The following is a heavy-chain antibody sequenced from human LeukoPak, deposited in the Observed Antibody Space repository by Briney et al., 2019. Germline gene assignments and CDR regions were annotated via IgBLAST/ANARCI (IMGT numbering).Heavy chain of an antibody. CDR2: IIPIFGTA. V-gene: IGHV1-69*05. CDR3: ARSTGDFGVVDLLFNWFDP. J-gene: IGHJ5*02. Sequence: ASVKVSCKASGGTFSSYAISWVRQAPGQGLEWMGGIIPIFGTANYAQKFQGRVTITTDESTSTAYMELSSLRSEDTAVYYCARSTGDFGVVDLLFNWFDPWGQGTLVTVSS. D-gene: IGHD3-3*01. CDR1: GGTFSSYA.